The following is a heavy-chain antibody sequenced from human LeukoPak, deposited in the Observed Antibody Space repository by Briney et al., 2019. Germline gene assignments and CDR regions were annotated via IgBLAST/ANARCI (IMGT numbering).Heavy chain of an antibody. CDR1: GGSFSGYY. CDR3: ARAHYYYMDV. CDR2: INHSGST. Sequence: SETLSLTCAVYGGSFSGYYWSWIRQPPGKGLEWIGEINHSGSTNYNPSLKSRVTISVDTSKNQFSLKLSSVTAADTAVYYCARAHYYYMDVWGKGTTVTVSS. V-gene: IGHV4-34*01. J-gene: IGHJ6*03.